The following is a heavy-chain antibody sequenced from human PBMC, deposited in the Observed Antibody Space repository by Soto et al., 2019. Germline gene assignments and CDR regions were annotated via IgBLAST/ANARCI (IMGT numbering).Heavy chain of an antibody. D-gene: IGHD2-15*01. CDR3: ATDRGGYCSGGSCSEAGFSP. CDR1: GYTFTTYP. V-gene: IGHV1-3*05. Sequence: QVQLVQSGAEEKKPGASVKISCKASGYTFTTYPMHWVRQAPGQSREWMGWINTGNGNTKYSQKFQARVTITRDTSANTGDMQLSSLRSEVTAFYYCATDRGGYCSGGSCSEAGFSPWGQGTLVTVSS. CDR2: INTGNGNT. J-gene: IGHJ5*02.